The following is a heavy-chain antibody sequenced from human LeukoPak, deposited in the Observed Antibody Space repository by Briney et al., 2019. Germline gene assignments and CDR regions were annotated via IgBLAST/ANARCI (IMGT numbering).Heavy chain of an antibody. CDR1: GFTFSSYG. CDR2: ISYDGSNK. J-gene: IGHJ4*02. CDR3: AKGAITYCDSSGGDY. D-gene: IGHD3-22*01. Sequence: GRSLRLSCAASGFTFSSYGMHWVRQAPGKGLEWVAVISYDGSNKYYADSVKGRFTISRDNSENTLYLQMNSLRAEDTAVYYCAKGAITYCDSSGGDYWGQGTLVTVSS. V-gene: IGHV3-30*18.